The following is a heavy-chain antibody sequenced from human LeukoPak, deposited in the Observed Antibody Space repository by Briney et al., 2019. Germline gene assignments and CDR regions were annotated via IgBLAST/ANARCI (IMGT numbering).Heavy chain of an antibody. Sequence: GTLRLTCDVSEFIISSYAMSWVRQPPAKGLEWVSSISGNGAHPYYADSVRGRFTISRDFSRNAVYLQMSSLRVEDTAEYFCAKAIDNRGYYFERGADCWGQGTMVTVSS. CDR2: ISGNGAHP. D-gene: IGHD3-22*01. V-gene: IGHV3-23*01. CDR1: EFIISSYA. J-gene: IGHJ4*02. CDR3: AKAIDNRGYYFERGADC.